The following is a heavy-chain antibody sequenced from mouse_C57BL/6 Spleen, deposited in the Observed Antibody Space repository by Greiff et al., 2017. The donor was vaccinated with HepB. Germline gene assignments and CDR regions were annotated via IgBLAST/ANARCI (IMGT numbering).Heavy chain of an antibody. J-gene: IGHJ3*01. CDR2: IYPSDSET. CDR3: ARSGNYYGSSGWFAY. V-gene: IGHV1-61*01. Sequence: QVQLKQPGAELVRPGSSVKLSCKASGYTFTSYWMDWVKQRPGQGLEWIGNIYPSDSETHYNQKFKDKATLTVDKSSSTAYMQLSSLTSEDSAVYYCARSGNYYGSSGWFAYWGQGTLVTVSA. D-gene: IGHD1-1*01. CDR1: GYTFTSYW.